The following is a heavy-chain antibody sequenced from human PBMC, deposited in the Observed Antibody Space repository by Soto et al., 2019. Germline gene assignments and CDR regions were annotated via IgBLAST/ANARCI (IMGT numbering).Heavy chain of an antibody. D-gene: IGHD6-13*01. CDR1: GYTFTSYG. J-gene: IGHJ5*02. V-gene: IGHV1-18*01. CDR3: ARDTEQLVPEPRNWFYP. Sequence: ASVKVSCKASGYTFTSYGISWVRQAPGQGLEWMGWISAYNGNTNYAQKLQGRVTMTTETSTSAAYMELRSLRSDDTAGYYCARDTEQLVPEPRNWFYPWGQGTLVTVSS. CDR2: ISAYNGNT.